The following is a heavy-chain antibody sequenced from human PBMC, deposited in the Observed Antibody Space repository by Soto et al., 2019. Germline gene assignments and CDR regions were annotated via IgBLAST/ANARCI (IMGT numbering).Heavy chain of an antibody. CDR2: IKQDGSVK. V-gene: IGHV3-7*01. J-gene: IGHJ1*01. Sequence: PGSSLRLSSSASGFTFSSYWMSCVRQGTGKGLEWVANIKQDGSVKYYVDSVKGRFTISRDNAKNSLFLQMISPRAEDTAAYYFVRARAAAEAAWGQGTLVTVSS. CDR3: VRARAAAEAA. D-gene: IGHD6-13*01. CDR1: GFTFSSYW.